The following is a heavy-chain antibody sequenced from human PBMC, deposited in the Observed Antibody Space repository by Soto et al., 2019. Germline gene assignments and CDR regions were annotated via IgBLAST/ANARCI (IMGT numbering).Heavy chain of an antibody. CDR2: IYDTGST. D-gene: IGHD2-2*01. J-gene: IGHJ4*02. Sequence: SETLSLTCTVSGGSISSNYWSWSRQTPGKGLEWIGYIYDTGSTNYNPSLKSRVSFSVDTSKNQFSLKLSSVTAADTAVYYCARYYCSSDTCYYFDYWGQGTLVTVSS. V-gene: IGHV4-59*01. CDR3: ARYYCSSDTCYYFDY. CDR1: GGSISSNY.